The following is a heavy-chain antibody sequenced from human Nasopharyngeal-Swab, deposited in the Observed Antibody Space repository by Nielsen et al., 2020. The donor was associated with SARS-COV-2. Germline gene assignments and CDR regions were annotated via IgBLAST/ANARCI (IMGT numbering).Heavy chain of an antibody. Sequence: WIRQPPGKGLEWIGHIYQSGSNDYNPSLKSRVTISVDRSKNQFSLKLRSVTAADTAVYYCASVLDLGILDYWGQGTLVTVSS. CDR3: ASVLDLGILDY. CDR2: IYQSGSN. J-gene: IGHJ4*02. D-gene: IGHD3/OR15-3a*01. V-gene: IGHV4-30-2*01.